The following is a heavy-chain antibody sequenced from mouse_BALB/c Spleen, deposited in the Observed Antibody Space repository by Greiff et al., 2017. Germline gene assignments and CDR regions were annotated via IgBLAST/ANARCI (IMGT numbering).Heavy chain of an antibody. CDR3: ARDYGSSPFAY. D-gene: IGHD1-1*01. V-gene: IGHV1-55*01. J-gene: IGHJ3*01. CDR1: GYTFTSYW. CDR2: IYPGSDST. Sequence: QVQLQQSGSVLVRPGASVKMSCKASGYTFTSYWMHWVKQRPGQGLEWIGDIYPGSDSTNYNEKFKSKATLTVDTSSSTAYMQLSSLTSEDSAVYYCARDYGSSPFAYWGQGTLVTVSA.